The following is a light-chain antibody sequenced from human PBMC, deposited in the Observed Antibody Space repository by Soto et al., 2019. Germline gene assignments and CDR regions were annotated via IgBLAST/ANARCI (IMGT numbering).Light chain of an antibody. CDR3: YSYAGRNIWV. J-gene: IGLJ3*02. CDR2: GVT. Sequence: QSALAQPPSASGSPGKSVTISCTGSGSDIGAYNFVSWYQQHPGKAPKLMIFGVTERPSGVPDRFSGSKSGNTASLTVSGLQADDEAVYYCYSYAGRNIWVFGGGTKLTFL. CDR1: GSDIGAYNF. V-gene: IGLV2-8*01.